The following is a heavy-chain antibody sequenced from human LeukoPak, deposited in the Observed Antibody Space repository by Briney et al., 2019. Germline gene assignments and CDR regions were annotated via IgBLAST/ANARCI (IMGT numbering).Heavy chain of an antibody. J-gene: IGHJ4*02. V-gene: IGHV3-11*04. CDR2: ISSSSSSI. CDR3: ARGLTRSDY. Sequence: GGSLRLSCAASGFTFSDYYMSWIRQAPGKGLEWVSYISSSSSSIYYADSVRGRFTISRDNAKKSLYLQMNSLRGEDTAVYYCARGLTRSDYWGQGTLVTVSS. CDR1: GFTFSDYY.